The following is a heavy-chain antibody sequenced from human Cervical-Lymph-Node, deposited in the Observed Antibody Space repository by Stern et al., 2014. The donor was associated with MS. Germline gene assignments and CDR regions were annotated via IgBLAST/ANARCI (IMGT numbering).Heavy chain of an antibody. V-gene: IGHV3-30*03. Sequence: VQLVESGGGVVQTGRSLRLSCAASGFSFNYYGMPWVRPAPGKGLDWVAAISYDGSNEDYADSVQGRFTISRDNSKKTMYLQMNSLRAEDTAVYYCAAGDSTGYYALDYWGQGTLVTVSS. J-gene: IGHJ4*02. CDR1: GFSFNYYG. D-gene: IGHD3-22*01. CDR3: AAGDSTGYYALDY. CDR2: ISYDGSNE.